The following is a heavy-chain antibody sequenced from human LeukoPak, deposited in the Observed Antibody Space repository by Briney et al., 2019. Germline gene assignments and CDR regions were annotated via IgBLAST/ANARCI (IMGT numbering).Heavy chain of an antibody. J-gene: IGHJ4*02. D-gene: IGHD6-19*01. CDR2: ISGSGGST. V-gene: IGHV3-23*01. CDR1: GFTFSSYA. Sequence: QPGGSLRLSCAASGFTFSSYAMSWVRQAPGKGLEWVSAISGSGGSTYYADSVKGRFTISRDNSKNTLYLQMNSLRAEDTAVYYCARRGSGSGWYDYWGQGTLVTVSS. CDR3: ARRGSGSGWYDY.